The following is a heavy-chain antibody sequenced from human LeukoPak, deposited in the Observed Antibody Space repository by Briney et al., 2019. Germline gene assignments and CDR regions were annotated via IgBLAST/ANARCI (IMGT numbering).Heavy chain of an antibody. CDR1: GGSISSYY. D-gene: IGHD6-6*01. V-gene: IGHV4-59*08. CDR2: IYYCGST. CDR3: ARSIRLNWYFDL. J-gene: IGHJ2*01. Sequence: SETLSLTCTVSGGSISSYYWSWIRQPPGKGLEWIGYIYYCGSTNYNPSLKSRVTISVDTSKNQFSLKLSSVTAADTAVHYCARSIRLNWYFDLWGRGTLVTVSS.